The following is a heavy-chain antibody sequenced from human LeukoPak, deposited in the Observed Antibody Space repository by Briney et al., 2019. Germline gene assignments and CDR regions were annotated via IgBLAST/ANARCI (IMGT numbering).Heavy chain of an antibody. V-gene: IGHV4-61*02. Sequence: SETLSLTCTVSGVSISSGSYYWSWIRQPAGKGLEWIGRIYTSGSTNYNPSLKSRVTISVDTSKNQFSLKLSSVTAADTAVYYCARQTGSGLFILPGGQGTLVTVSS. CDR1: GVSISSGSYY. D-gene: IGHD3/OR15-3a*01. J-gene: IGHJ4*02. CDR2: IYTSGST. CDR3: ARQTGSGLFILP.